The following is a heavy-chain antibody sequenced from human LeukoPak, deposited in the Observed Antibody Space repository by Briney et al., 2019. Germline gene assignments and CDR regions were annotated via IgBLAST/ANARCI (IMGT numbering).Heavy chain of an antibody. Sequence: PGGSLRLSCVASGITFSSYSMNWVRQAPGKGLEWVSYISSFSGTINYTDSVKGRFTISRDNAKNSLYLQMNSLRAEDTAVYYCAKDSASSLPYFLDYWGQGTLVIVSS. CDR2: ISSFSGTI. D-gene: IGHD3-9*01. J-gene: IGHJ4*02. CDR1: GITFSSYS. CDR3: AKDSASSLPYFLDY. V-gene: IGHV3-48*01.